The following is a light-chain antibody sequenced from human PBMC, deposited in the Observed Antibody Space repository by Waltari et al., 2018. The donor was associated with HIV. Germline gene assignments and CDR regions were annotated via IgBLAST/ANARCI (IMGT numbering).Light chain of an antibody. CDR2: TLS. CDR3: MQRVEFPVT. CDR1: QSLLDTFDGNTY. J-gene: IGKJ3*01. V-gene: IGKV2-40*01. Sequence: DIVLTQTPLSLPITPGEPASISCRSSQSLLDTFDGNTYLDWYLQKPGQSPRLLIYTLSSLASGVPDRFSGSGSGTNFTLKISSVEAEDVGIYFCMQRVEFPVTFGPGTKLNIK.